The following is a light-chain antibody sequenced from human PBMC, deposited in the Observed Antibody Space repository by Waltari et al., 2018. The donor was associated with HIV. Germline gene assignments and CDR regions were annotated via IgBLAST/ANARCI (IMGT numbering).Light chain of an antibody. J-gene: IGLJ3*02. V-gene: IGLV1-44*01. CDR1: STNIGSNT. CDR3: AAWDDSVNGLV. CDR2: HNS. Sequence: QSVLTQPPSASGTAGQRVTISCSGTSTNIGSNTVNWYQQLPGTAPKLLSYHNSPRPSGDPDRCSVSKSGTSASLAISGLQSEDEADYYCAAWDDSVNGLVFGGGTKLTV.